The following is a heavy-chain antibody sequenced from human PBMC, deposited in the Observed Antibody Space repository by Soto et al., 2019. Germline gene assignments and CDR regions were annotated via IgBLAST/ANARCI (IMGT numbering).Heavy chain of an antibody. CDR1: GGTFSSYA. D-gene: IGHD3-16*01. Sequence: AAVKVSCKASGGTFSSYAISWVRQAPGQGLEWMGGIIPIFGTANYAQKFQGRVTITADESTSTAYMELSSLRSEDTAVYYCARDPRQGAYYYYGMDVWGQGTTVTVSS. J-gene: IGHJ6*02. CDR2: IIPIFGTA. V-gene: IGHV1-69*13. CDR3: ARDPRQGAYYYYGMDV.